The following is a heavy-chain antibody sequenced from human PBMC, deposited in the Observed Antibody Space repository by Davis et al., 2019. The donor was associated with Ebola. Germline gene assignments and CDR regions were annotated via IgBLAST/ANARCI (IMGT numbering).Heavy chain of an antibody. CDR3: ARNPSGGYDFWYFDY. CDR1: GYSFTSYW. J-gene: IGHJ4*02. D-gene: IGHD3-3*01. Sequence: GESLKISCTASGYSFTSYWTGWLRQMPGKGLEWMGIIYPGDSDTRYSPSFQGQVTISADKSISTAYLQWSSLKASDTAMYYCARNPSGGYDFWYFDYWGQGTLVTVSS. V-gene: IGHV5-51*01. CDR2: IYPGDSDT.